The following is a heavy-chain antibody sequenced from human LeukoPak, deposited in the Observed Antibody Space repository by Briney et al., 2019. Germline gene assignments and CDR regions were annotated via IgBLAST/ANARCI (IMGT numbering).Heavy chain of an antibody. Sequence: GGSLRLSCAAFGFIFNTYEINWVRQAPGKGLEWVSYISSSGSRIYYADSVKGRFTISRDNAKNTLYLQMNSLRAEDTAIYYCARPRSDLYGMDVWGQGTTVIVSS. J-gene: IGHJ6*02. CDR3: ARPRSDLYGMDV. CDR2: ISSSGSRI. V-gene: IGHV3-48*03. CDR1: GFIFNTYE.